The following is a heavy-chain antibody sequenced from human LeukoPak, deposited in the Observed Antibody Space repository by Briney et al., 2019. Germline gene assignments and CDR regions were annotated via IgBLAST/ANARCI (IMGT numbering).Heavy chain of an antibody. CDR3: AKDRESYRVFDC. CDR1: GFTFSNYA. CDR2: ISGSGGST. Sequence: PGGSLRLSCAASGFTFSNYAMNWVRQAPGKGLEWVSAISGSGGSTYYADSVQGRFTISRDNSKNTLYLQMNSLRAEDTAVYYCAKDRESYRVFDCWGQGTLVTVSS. J-gene: IGHJ4*02. D-gene: IGHD3-10*01. V-gene: IGHV3-23*01.